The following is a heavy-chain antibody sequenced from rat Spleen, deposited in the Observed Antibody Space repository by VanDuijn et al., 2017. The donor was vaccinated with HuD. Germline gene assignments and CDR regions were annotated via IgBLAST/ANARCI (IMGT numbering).Heavy chain of an antibody. CDR3: GKDMNYYSTYPFYVMGA. CDR1: GFTFNNYW. CDR2: ITNTGGST. J-gene: IGHJ4*01. V-gene: IGHV5-31*01. D-gene: IGHD1-2*01. Sequence: EVQLVESGGGLVQPGRSLKLSCVASGFTFNNYWMTWIRQAPGKGLEWVASITNTGGSTYYPDSVKGRFTISRDNAENSVYLQMNSLRSEDTATYYYGKDMNYYSTYPFYVMGACGQGESVSVSS.